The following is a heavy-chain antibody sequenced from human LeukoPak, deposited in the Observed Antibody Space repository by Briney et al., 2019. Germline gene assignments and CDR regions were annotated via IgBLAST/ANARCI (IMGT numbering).Heavy chain of an antibody. V-gene: IGHV4-39*01. D-gene: IGHD3-22*01. J-gene: IGHJ4*02. CDR1: GGSIRDSDYY. CDR3: ARVKGGGYYDSSGNAYYFDY. CDR2: IYYSGST. Sequence: PSETLSLTCTVSGGSIRDSDYYWHWIRQPPGKGLEWIGSIYYSGSTYYNPSLESRITISVDTSKNQFSLRLRSVTAADTAVYYCARVKGGGYYDSSGNAYYFDYWGQGTLVTVSS.